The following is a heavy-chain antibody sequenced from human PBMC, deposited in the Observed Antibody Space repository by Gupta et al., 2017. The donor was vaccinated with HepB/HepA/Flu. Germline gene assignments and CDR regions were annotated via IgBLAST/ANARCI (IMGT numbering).Heavy chain of an antibody. CDR3: AREQIVVANGWFDP. CDR2: IYYSGST. V-gene: IGHV4-39*02. J-gene: IGHJ5*02. CDR1: GVSIYSSDYH. Sequence: QVQLQESGPGLVKPSETLSLTCTVSGVSIYSSDYHWGWIRQPPGKGLEWIASIYYSGSTYYNPSLKSRVTISVDTSRTQLSLKLTSVTAADTAVYYCAREQIVVANGWFDPWGQGSLVTVSS. D-gene: IGHD6-6*01.